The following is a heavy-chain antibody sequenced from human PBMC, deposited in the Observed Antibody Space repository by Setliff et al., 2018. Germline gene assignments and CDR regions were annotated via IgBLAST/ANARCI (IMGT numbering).Heavy chain of an antibody. V-gene: IGHV4-39*01. CDR3: ARHVGIRGRGYNYYYYYMDV. CDR2: IYYSGST. Sequence: SETLSLTCTVSGGSISSGSNYWGWIRQPPRKGLEWIGSIYYSGSTYYNPSLKSRVTISVDTSKNQFSLKLSSVTATDTAIYYCARHVGIRGRGYNYYYYYMDVWGKGTTVTVSS. CDR1: GGSISSGSNY. D-gene: IGHD3-10*01. J-gene: IGHJ6*03.